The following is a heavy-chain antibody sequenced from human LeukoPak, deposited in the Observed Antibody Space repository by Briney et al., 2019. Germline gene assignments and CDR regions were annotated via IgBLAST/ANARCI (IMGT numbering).Heavy chain of an antibody. CDR2: VNHSGTT. CDR3: ARRGMDWNYVWYFDL. Sequence: PSETLSLTCAVYSGPFSGYYWSWIRQTPGKGLEWIGEVNHSGTTTYNPSLESRVTISVDTSKSQFSLNLRSVTAADTAVYYCARRGMDWNYVWYFDLWGRGTLVSVSS. D-gene: IGHD1-7*01. CDR1: SGPFSGYY. J-gene: IGHJ2*01. V-gene: IGHV4-34*01.